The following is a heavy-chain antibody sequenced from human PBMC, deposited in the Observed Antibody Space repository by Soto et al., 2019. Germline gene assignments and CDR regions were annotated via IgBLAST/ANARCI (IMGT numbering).Heavy chain of an antibody. Sequence: GGSLRLSCAASGVTFSSYGMHWVRQAPGKGLEWVAVISYDGNVKYYADSVKGRFTISRDNSDSTLYLQLNSLTAEDTAVYYCTKSDEGATWPFDYWGQGTLVTVSS. CDR3: TKSDEGATWPFDY. CDR2: ISYDGNVK. CDR1: GVTFSSYG. D-gene: IGHD3-16*01. V-gene: IGHV3-30*18. J-gene: IGHJ4*02.